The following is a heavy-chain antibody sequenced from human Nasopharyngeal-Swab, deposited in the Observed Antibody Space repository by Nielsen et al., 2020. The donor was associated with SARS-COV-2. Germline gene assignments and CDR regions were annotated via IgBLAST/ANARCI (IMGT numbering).Heavy chain of an antibody. CDR3: ASTVGGGLYGGNYYAFDV. V-gene: IGHV3-23*01. D-gene: IGHD4/OR15-4a*01. Sequence: GSSLKTSCAASGFTVTTSPMSWVRQAPGKGLEWVSGFSGSGTSTFYPDPLKGRFTISSDSSTNSLILQMNRLKADDTAIYYCASTVGGGLYGGNYYAFDVWGQGTMVTVSS. CDR2: FSGSGTST. CDR1: GFTVTTSP. J-gene: IGHJ3*01.